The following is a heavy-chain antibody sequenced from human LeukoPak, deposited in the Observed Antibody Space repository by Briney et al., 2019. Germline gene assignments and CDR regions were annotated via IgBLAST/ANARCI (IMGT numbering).Heavy chain of an antibody. CDR2: INPNSGGT. CDR3: ARMPVALDL. D-gene: IGHD2-2*01. V-gene: IGHV1-2*02. Sequence: ETSVKVSCKASGYXFTGYYIHWVRQAPGQGLGSMGWINPNSGGTNYAQKFQGRVTMTRDTSISTVYMELNRLTSDDTAVYYCARMPVALDLWGQGTRVTVSS. CDR1: GYXFTGYY. J-gene: IGHJ3*01.